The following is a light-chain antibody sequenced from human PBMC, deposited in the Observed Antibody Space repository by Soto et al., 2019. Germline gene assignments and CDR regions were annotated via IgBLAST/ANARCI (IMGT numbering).Light chain of an antibody. V-gene: IGLV4-60*02. CDR1: SGHINYI. CDR3: ETWDRKSYV. Sequence: QSVLTQSSSASASLGSSVKLTCTLSSGHINYIIAWHQQQPGPGPRYLMNLEGSGTYNKGIGVPDRFSGSSSGADRYLTISNLQFEDEDDYYCETWDRKSYVFGIGTKLTVL. CDR2: LEGSGTY. J-gene: IGLJ1*01.